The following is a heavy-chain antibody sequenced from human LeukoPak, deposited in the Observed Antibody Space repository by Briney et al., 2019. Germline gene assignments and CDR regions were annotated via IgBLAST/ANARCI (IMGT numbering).Heavy chain of an antibody. Sequence: SETLSLTCTVSGGSISSGGYYWSWIRQHPGKGLEWIGYIYYSGSTYYNPSLKSRVTISVDTSKNQFSLKLSSVTAADTAVYYCAGFLGGYSSSRYFDYWGQGTLVTVSS. J-gene: IGHJ4*02. V-gene: IGHV4-31*03. CDR3: AGFLGGYSSSRYFDY. D-gene: IGHD6-13*01. CDR2: IYYSGST. CDR1: GGSISSGGYY.